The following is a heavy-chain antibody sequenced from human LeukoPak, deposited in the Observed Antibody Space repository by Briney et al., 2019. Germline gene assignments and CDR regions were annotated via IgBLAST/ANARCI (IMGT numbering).Heavy chain of an antibody. CDR3: ARGFYSPHY. Sequence: KPSETLSLTCTVSGGSISSDYWSWIRQPPGKGLEWIGYIYYSGRTYYNPSLKSRITISVDTSKNQFSLKLSSATAADTAVYYCARGFYSPHYWGQGTLVSVSS. CDR2: IYYSGRT. D-gene: IGHD4-11*01. J-gene: IGHJ4*02. V-gene: IGHV4-59*01. CDR1: GGSISSDY.